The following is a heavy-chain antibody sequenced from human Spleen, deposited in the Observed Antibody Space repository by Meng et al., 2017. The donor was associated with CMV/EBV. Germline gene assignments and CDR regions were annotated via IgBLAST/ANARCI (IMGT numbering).Heavy chain of an antibody. J-gene: IGHJ4*02. Sequence: SCKASGYTFSTYWIAWVRQMPGKGLEWMGVVYPDDSDTRYSPSFQGQVTFSADKSISTAYLQWSRLNASDTATYYCARQGNGRVDFDFWGQGTLVTVSS. CDR2: VYPDDSDT. D-gene: IGHD1-26*01. CDR3: ARQGNGRVDFDF. CDR1: GYTFSTYW. V-gene: IGHV5-51*01.